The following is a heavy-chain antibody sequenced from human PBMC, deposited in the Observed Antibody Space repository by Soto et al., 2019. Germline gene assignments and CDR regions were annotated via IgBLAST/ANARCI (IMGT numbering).Heavy chain of an antibody. CDR1: GDSLSTYF. CDR3: ARGSVGSGWKFDF. V-gene: IGHV4-59*01. D-gene: IGHD3-22*01. J-gene: IGHJ4*02. Sequence: SETLSLTCTVSGDSLSTYFWSWIRQPPGKGLEWIGYISYSATPNYNPALKSRVIISVDTSKNQFSLKLNSVTAADTALYYCARGSVGSGWKFDFWGQGILVTVSS. CDR2: ISYSATP.